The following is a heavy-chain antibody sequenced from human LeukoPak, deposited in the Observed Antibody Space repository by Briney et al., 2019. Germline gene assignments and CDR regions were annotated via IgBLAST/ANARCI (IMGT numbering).Heavy chain of an antibody. CDR1: GLTFSSYD. J-gene: IGHJ2*01. D-gene: IGHD3-16*01. Sequence: GGSLRLSCAPSGLTFSSYDMSWVRQAPGKGLEWVSVVSCSGRTTYYADSVKGRFPLSRDTSKHTLYLQMNSLRAEDTAVYYCAKHGGFGNWYFDLWGGGNLWTVSS. CDR3: AKHGGFGNWYFDL. CDR2: VSCSGRTT. V-gene: IGHV3-23*01.